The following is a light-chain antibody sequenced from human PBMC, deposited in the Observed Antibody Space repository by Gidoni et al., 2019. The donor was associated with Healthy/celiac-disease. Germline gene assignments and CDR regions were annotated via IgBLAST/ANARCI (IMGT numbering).Light chain of an antibody. CDR2: VAS. CDR1: QSVSSN. J-gene: IGKJ1*01. Sequence: EIVMTQSTATLSGSPVERATLSCRASQSVSSNVAWYHQKPGQAPRLLIFVASTRATGIPARFSGSGSGTEFTLTISSLQSEDFAVYYCQQYNNWPPWTFGQGTKVEIK. CDR3: QQYNNWPPWT. V-gene: IGKV3-15*01.